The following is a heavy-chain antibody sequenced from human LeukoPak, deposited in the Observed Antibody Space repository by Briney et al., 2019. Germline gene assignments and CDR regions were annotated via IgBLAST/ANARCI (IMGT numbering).Heavy chain of an antibody. V-gene: IGHV4-39*07. CDR3: ARLALQEVGATQTYYLDY. J-gene: IGHJ4*02. Sequence: SETLSLTCTASGASISSRGYYWGWIRQPPGKGLEWIGSIYYTGSTTYNPSLKSRVTISIDTSKNQFSLRLTSVAAADTAIYYCARLALQEVGATQTYYLDYWGQGTLVTVSS. CDR1: GASISSRGYY. CDR2: IYYTGST. D-gene: IGHD1-26*01.